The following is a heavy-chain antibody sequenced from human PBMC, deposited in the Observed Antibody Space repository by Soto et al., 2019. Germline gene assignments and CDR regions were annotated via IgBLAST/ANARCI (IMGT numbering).Heavy chain of an antibody. CDR2: INHSGST. J-gene: IGHJ6*02. Sequence: SGTLSLTCAVYGGSFSIYYWSWICQPQGKGLEWIGEINHSGSTNYNPSLKSRVTISVDTSKNQFSLKLSSVTAADTAVYYCARALSAYYYYSYGMDVWGQGTTVTVSS. V-gene: IGHV4-34*01. CDR3: ARALSAYYYYSYGMDV. CDR1: GGSFSIYY.